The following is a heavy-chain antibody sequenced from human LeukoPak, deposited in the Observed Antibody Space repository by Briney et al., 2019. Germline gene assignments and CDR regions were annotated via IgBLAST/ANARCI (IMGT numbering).Heavy chain of an antibody. CDR2: INHSGST. D-gene: IGHD3-3*01. J-gene: IGHJ4*02. CDR3: ARGALSYDFWSGYYTNYFDY. Sequence: PSETLSLTCAVYGGSFSGYYWSWIRQPPGKGLEWIGEINHSGSTNYNPSLKSRVTISVDTSKNQFSLKLSSVTAADTAVHYCARGALSYDFWSGYYTNYFDYWGQGTLVTVSS. V-gene: IGHV4-34*01. CDR1: GGSFSGYY.